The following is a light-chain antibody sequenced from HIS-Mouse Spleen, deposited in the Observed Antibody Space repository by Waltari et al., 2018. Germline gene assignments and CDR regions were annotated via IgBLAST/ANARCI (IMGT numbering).Light chain of an antibody. CDR2: DAS. J-gene: IGKJ2*01. Sequence: TQSPPTLSASVGDRVTITCRASQIISSWLAWYQQKPGQAPRLLIYDASNRATGIPARFSGSGSGTDFTLTISSLEPEDFAVYYCQQRSNWYTFGQGTKLEIK. CDR3: QQRSNWYT. V-gene: IGKV3-11*01. CDR1: QIISSW.